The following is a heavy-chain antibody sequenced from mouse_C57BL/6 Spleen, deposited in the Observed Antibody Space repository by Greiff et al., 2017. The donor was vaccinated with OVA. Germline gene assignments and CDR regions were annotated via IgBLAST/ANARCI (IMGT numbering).Heavy chain of an antibody. Sequence: QVQLQQPGAELVKPGASVKMSCKASGYTFTSYWITWVKQRPGQGLEWIGDIYTGSGSTKYNEKFKSKAKLTVDTSSSTAYMQRSSRTSDDSAVYYCARRYYGSSFAWFAYWGQGTLVTVSA. CDR2: IYTGSGST. CDR3: ARRYYGSSFAWFAY. CDR1: GYTFTSYW. J-gene: IGHJ3*01. V-gene: IGHV1-55*01. D-gene: IGHD1-1*01.